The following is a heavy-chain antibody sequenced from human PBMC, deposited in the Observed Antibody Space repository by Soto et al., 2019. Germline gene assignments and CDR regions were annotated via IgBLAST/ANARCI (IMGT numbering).Heavy chain of an antibody. CDR3: AKGRSHFDFWSGYYPYYMDV. CDR1: GFTFSSYA. J-gene: IGHJ6*03. V-gene: IGHV3-23*01. CDR2: ISGSGGST. D-gene: IGHD3-3*01. Sequence: GGSLRLSCAASGFTFSSYAMSWVRQAPGKGLEWVSAISGSGGSTYYADSVKGRFTISRDNSKNTLYLQMNSLRAEDTAVYYCAKGRSHFDFWSGYYPYYMDVWGKGTTVTVSS.